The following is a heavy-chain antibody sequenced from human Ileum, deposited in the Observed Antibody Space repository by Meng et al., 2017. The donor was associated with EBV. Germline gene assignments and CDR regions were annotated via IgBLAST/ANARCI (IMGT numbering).Heavy chain of an antibody. V-gene: IGHV1-3*04. Sequence: QVRMVQSGGVVKKPGASVKISSKTSVYAFTNYILQWVRQAPGQRLEWMVWINTGIGYTKYSQNFQARVTITGDTSATTGYMELSSLRSEDTAVYYCVRGPPVGVPGPGDYWGQGTLVTVSS. J-gene: IGHJ4*02. CDR1: VYAFTNYI. D-gene: IGHD2-21*01. CDR2: INTGIGYT. CDR3: VRGPPVGVPGPGDY.